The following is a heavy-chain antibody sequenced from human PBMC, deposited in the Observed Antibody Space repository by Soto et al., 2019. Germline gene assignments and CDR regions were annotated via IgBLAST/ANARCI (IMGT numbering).Heavy chain of an antibody. D-gene: IGHD3-22*01. Sequence: LRLSCAASGFTFSSYGMHWVRQAPGKGLEWVAVISYDGSNKYYADSVKGRFTISRDNSKNTLYLQMNSLRAEDTAVYYCAKPGHYYDSSGYYYTTDAFDIWGQGTMVTVSS. CDR2: ISYDGSNK. J-gene: IGHJ3*02. V-gene: IGHV3-30*18. CDR3: AKPGHYYDSSGYYYTTDAFDI. CDR1: GFTFSSYG.